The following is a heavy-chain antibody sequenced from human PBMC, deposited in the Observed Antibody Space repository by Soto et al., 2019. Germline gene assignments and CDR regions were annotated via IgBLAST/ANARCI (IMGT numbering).Heavy chain of an antibody. V-gene: IGHV3-30-3*01. CDR2: ISYDGSNK. Sequence: GGSLRLSCAASGFTFSSYAMHWVRQAPGKGLEWVAVISYDGSNKYYADSVKGRFTISRDNSKNTLYLQMNSLRAEDTAVYYCARAPEPYSSSPPFDYWGQGTLVTVPS. D-gene: IGHD6-6*01. J-gene: IGHJ4*02. CDR3: ARAPEPYSSSPPFDY. CDR1: GFTFSSYA.